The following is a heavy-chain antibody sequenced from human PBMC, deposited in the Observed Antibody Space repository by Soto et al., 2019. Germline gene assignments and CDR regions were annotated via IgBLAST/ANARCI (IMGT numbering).Heavy chain of an antibody. J-gene: IGHJ4*02. D-gene: IGHD3-22*01. V-gene: IGHV1-46*03. CDR3: ASSTYYYDSSGLY. CDR2: INPLGGST. Sequence: QVQLVQSGAEVKKPGASVKVSCKASGYTFTNQYMHWVRQAPGQGLEWMGIINPLGGSTNYAEKFQGRGTMTRDTSTSTVYMELSSLRFEDTAVYYCASSTYYYDSSGLYWGQGTLVTVSS. CDR1: GYTFTNQY.